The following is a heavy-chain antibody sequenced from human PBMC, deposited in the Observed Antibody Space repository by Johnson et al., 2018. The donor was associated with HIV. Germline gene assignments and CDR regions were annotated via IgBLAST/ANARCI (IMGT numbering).Heavy chain of an antibody. J-gene: IGHJ3*02. D-gene: IGHD1-26*01. CDR2: ISNSGTTV. CDR3: ARDPSPPALGRRGAFDI. Sequence: QVQLVESGGGLVKPGGSLRLSCAASGFTFSDYYMNWIRQAPGKGPEWVAYISNSGTTVSYGDSAKGRFTISRDNAKNSLVLQMNGLRADDTAVYYCARDPSPPALGRRGAFDIWGQGTMVTVSS. V-gene: IGHV3-11*04. CDR1: GFTFSDYY.